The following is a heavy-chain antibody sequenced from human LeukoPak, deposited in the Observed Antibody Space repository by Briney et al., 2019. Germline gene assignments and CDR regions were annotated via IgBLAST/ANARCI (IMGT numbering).Heavy chain of an antibody. V-gene: IGHV4-34*01. D-gene: IGHD3-9*01. CDR2: INHSGST. Sequence: PSETLSLTCAVYGGSFNGYYWSWIRQPPGKGLEWIGEINHSGSTNYNSSLKSRVTISVDTSKNQFSLKLSSVTAADTAVYYCARGPGYLAYYYGMDVWGQGTTVTVSS. J-gene: IGHJ6*02. CDR3: ARGPGYLAYYYGMDV. CDR1: GGSFNGYY.